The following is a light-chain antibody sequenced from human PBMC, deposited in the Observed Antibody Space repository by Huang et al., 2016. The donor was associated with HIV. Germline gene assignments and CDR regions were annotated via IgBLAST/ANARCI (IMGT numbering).Light chain of an antibody. Sequence: DIQMTQSPPSLSASVGSRVALTCRASQNISYYLNWYQEKSGKAPNLLHYAASRVVGGVPSRYSGGGSGSNFTLTITNLHPEYIGTYYCQQGSSLPLSFGPGTTVNVK. CDR1: QNISYY. CDR2: AAS. CDR3: QQGSSLPLS. J-gene: IGKJ3*01. V-gene: IGKV1-39*01.